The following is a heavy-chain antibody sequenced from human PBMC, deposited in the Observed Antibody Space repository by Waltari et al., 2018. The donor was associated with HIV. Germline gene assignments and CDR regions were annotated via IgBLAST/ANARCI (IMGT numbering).Heavy chain of an antibody. V-gene: IGHV3-53*01. J-gene: IGHJ3*02. D-gene: IGHD6-6*01. CDR2: MYSGGST. Sequence: EVQLVESGGGLIQPGGSLRLSCAVSGFSVSRYYMSWVRQAPGKGLEWVSVMYSGGSTYYSDSAKGRFTISRDESKNTLYLQMNSLRAEDTAVYYCARDRGSSPNDAFDIWGQGTMVTVSS. CDR3: ARDRGSSPNDAFDI. CDR1: GFSVSRYY.